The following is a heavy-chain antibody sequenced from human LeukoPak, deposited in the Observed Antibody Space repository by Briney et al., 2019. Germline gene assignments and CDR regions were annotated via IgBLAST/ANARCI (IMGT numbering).Heavy chain of an antibody. J-gene: IGHJ4*02. V-gene: IGHV3-48*03. CDR1: EFTFSTYE. CDR3: ARESSGYFY. CDR2: ISGSGKTI. Sequence: GGSLRLSCAASEFTFSTYEMNWVRQAPGKGLEWLSHISGSGKTIYYGVSAKGRFTISRDNAKNSVFLQMNSLRAEDTAVYYCARESSGYFYWGQGTLVTVSS. D-gene: IGHD3-22*01.